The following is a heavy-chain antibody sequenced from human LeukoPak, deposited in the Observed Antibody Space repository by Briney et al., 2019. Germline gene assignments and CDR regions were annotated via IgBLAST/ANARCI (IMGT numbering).Heavy chain of an antibody. Sequence: ASVKVSCKASGYTFTSYDINWVRQATGQGLEWMGWMNPNSGNTGYAQKFQGRVTMTRNTSISTAYMELSSLRSEATAVYYCASGGGYSSSHDYWGQGTLVTVSS. J-gene: IGHJ4*02. CDR1: GYTFTSYD. CDR3: ASGGGYSSSHDY. D-gene: IGHD6-13*01. CDR2: MNPNSGNT. V-gene: IGHV1-8*01.